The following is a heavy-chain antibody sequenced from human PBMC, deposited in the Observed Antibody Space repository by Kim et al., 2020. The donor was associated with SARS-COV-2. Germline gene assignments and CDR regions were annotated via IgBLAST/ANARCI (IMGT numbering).Heavy chain of an antibody. D-gene: IGHD3-10*01. CDR3: AGQADYYDT. Sequence: DSETRHSPSIQGRVTISADKSNNTAYLQWSSLKASDSAMYYCAGQADYYDTWGQGTLVTVSS. V-gene: IGHV5-51*01. CDR2: DSET. J-gene: IGHJ5*02.